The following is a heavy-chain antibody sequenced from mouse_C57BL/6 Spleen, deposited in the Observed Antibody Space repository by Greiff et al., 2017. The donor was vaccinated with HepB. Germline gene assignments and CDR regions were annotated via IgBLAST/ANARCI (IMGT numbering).Heavy chain of an antibody. CDR1: GYTFTDYE. CDR3: TGLRPPGGFAY. Sequence: QVQLQQSGAELVRPGASVTLSCKASGYTFTDYEMHWVKQTPVHGLEWIGAIDPETGGTAYNQKFKGKAILTADKSSSTAYMELRSLTSEDSAVYYCTGLRPPGGFAYWGHGTLVTVSA. D-gene: IGHD1-2*01. J-gene: IGHJ3*01. V-gene: IGHV1-15*01. CDR2: IDPETGGT.